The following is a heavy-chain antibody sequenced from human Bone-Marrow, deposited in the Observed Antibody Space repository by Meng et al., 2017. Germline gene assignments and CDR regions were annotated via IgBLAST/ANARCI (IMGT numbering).Heavy chain of an antibody. D-gene: IGHD2-21*01. CDR1: GYSFTAYY. Sequence: ASVKVSCKPSGYSFTAYYIHWVRQAPGQGLEWLGHINPNSGDTLYAQKFQSRVSMTGDTSISTAYVELSSLRSDDTAVYYCVRDENISLGKLFGDYWGQGNMVNGAS. J-gene: IGHJ4*02. V-gene: IGHV1-2*06. CDR2: INPNSGDT. CDR3: VRDENISLGKLFGDY.